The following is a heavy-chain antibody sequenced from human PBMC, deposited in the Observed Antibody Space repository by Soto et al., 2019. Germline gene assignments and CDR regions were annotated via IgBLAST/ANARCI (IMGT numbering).Heavy chain of an antibody. CDR3: ARQYSSSPEADY. Sequence: PGESLKISCKGSGYRFTGYWIGWVRQMPGKGLEWMGIIYPADSDIRYSPSFQGQVTISADKSISTAYLQWSSLKASDTAIYYCARQYSSSPEADYWGQGTLVTVSS. D-gene: IGHD6-6*01. J-gene: IGHJ4*02. CDR2: IYPADSDI. V-gene: IGHV5-51*01. CDR1: GYRFTGYW.